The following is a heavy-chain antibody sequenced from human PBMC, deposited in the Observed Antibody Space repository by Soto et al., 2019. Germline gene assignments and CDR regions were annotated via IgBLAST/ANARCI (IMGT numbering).Heavy chain of an antibody. D-gene: IGHD2-2*02. V-gene: IGHV1-18*04. Sequence: VASVKVSCKASGYTFTSYGISWVRQAPGQGLEWMGWISAYNGNTNYAQKLQGRVTMTTDTSTSTAYMELRSLRSDDTAVYYCAREIEGPYCSSTSCYIYNWFAPWGQGTLVTVSS. CDR3: AREIEGPYCSSTSCYIYNWFAP. CDR1: GYTFTSYG. J-gene: IGHJ5*02. CDR2: ISAYNGNT.